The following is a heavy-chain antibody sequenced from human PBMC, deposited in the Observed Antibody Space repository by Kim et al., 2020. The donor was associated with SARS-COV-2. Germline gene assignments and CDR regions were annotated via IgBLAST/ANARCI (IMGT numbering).Heavy chain of an antibody. CDR1: GFTLSGFE. CDR2: INTRGITL. D-gene: IGHD3-10*01. J-gene: IGHJ3*02. V-gene: IGHV3-48*03. CDR3: AREPGTRGVTNADDAFDI. Sequence: GGSLRLSCGASGFTLSGFEMNWVRQAPGKGLEWLSYINTRGITLYEDSVKGRFTISRDNTENSLYLQLNSLRAEDTALYYCAREPGTRGVTNADDAFDI.